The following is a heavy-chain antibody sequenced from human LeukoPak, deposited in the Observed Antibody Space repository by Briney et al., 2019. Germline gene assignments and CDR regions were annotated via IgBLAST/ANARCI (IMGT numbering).Heavy chain of an antibody. CDR3: ARGGFATDAFDI. CDR2: IYHSGST. J-gene: IGHJ3*02. Sequence: SQTLSLTCTVSGGSISSGGYYWSWIRQPPGKGLEGIGYIYHSGSTYYNPSLKSRVTISVDRSKNQFSLKLSSVTAADTAVYYCARGGFATDAFDIWGQGTMVTVSS. D-gene: IGHD3-3*01. CDR1: GGSISSGGYY. V-gene: IGHV4-30-2*01.